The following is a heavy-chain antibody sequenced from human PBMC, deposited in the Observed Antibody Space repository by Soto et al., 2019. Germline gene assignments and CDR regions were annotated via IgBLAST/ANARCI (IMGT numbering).Heavy chain of an antibody. D-gene: IGHD2-21*02. CDR1: GFTFSSYA. CDR2: ISYDGSNK. CDR3: ARPYCDGDCYSRYFDY. Sequence: GGSLRLSCAASGFTFSSYAMHWVRQAPGKGLEWVAVISYDGSNKYYADSVKGRFTISRDNSKNTLYLQMNSLRAEDTAVYYCARPYCDGDCYSRYFDYWGQGTLVTVSS. V-gene: IGHV3-30-3*01. J-gene: IGHJ4*02.